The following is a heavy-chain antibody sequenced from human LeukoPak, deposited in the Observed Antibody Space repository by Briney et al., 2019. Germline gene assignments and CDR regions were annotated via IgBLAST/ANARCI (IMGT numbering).Heavy chain of an antibody. V-gene: IGHV3-23*01. Sequence: PGGSLRLSCAASGFTFSSYAMSWVRQAPGKGLEWVSAISGSGGSTYYADSVKGRFTISRDNSKNTLYLQMNSLRAEDTAVYYCAKDPSYATIFGVVIMGLDMDVWGKGTTVTVSS. D-gene: IGHD3-3*01. CDR2: ISGSGGST. CDR3: AKDPSYATIFGVVIMGLDMDV. CDR1: GFTFSSYA. J-gene: IGHJ6*03.